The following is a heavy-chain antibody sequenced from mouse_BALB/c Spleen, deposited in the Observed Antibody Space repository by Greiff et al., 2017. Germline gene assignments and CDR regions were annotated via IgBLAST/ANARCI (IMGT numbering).Heavy chain of an antibody. J-gene: IGHJ1*01. V-gene: IGHV3-2*02. D-gene: IGHD1-1*01. CDR2: ISYSGST. CDR1: GYSITSDYA. CDR3: ARFTTVVAYWYFDV. Sequence: VQLQQSGPGLVKPSQSLSLTCTVTGYSITSDYAWNWIRQFPGNKLEWMGYISYSGSTSYNPSLKSRISITRDTSKNQFFLQLNSVTTEDTATYYCARFTTVVAYWYFDVWGAGTTVTVSS.